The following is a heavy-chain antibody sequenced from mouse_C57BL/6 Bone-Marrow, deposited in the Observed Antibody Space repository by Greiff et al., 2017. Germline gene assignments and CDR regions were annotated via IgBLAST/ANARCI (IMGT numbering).Heavy chain of an antibody. J-gene: IGHJ3*01. V-gene: IGHV1-64*01. D-gene: IGHD2-4*01. CDR3: ARENDYPRFAY. CDR2: IHPNSGSP. CDR1: GYTFTSYW. Sequence: QVQLQQPGAELVKPGASVKLSCKASGYTFTSYWMHWVKQRPGPGLEWIGMIHPNSGSPSYNEKFKSKATLTVAKSSSTAYMQRSSLTSEDSAVXDCARENDYPRFAYGGQGTLVTVSA.